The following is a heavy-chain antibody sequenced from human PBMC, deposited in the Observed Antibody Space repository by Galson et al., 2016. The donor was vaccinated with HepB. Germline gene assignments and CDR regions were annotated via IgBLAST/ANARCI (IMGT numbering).Heavy chain of an antibody. CDR2: ISGSGGTT. CDR1: AFTFSNYA. Sequence: SLRLSCAGSAFTFSNYAMSWVRQAPGKGLEWVSSISGSGGTTYYADSVKGRFTISRDKSKNTLYLQMNSLRGEDTAVYYCAKDLDGYTYGYSYSDHWGQGTLVTVSS. J-gene: IGHJ4*02. V-gene: IGHV3-23*01. D-gene: IGHD5-18*01. CDR3: AKDLDGYTYGYSYSDH.